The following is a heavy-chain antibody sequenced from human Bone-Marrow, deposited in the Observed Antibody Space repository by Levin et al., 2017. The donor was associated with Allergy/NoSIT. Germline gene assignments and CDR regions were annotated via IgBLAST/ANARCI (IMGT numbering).Heavy chain of an antibody. J-gene: IGHJ4*02. CDR3: ARGGKGSSGRADY. CDR2: ISSSSSYI. CDR1: GFTFSSYS. V-gene: IGHV3-21*01. D-gene: IGHD3-22*01. Sequence: GESLKISCAASGFTFSSYSMNWVRQAPGKGLEWVSSISSSSSYIYYADSVKGRFTISRDNAKNSLYLQMNSLRAEDTAVDYCARGGKGSSGRADYWGQGTLVTVSS.